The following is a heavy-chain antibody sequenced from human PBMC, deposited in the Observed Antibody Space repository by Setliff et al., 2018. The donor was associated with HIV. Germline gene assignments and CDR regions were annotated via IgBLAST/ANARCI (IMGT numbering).Heavy chain of an antibody. CDR3: AREVVVVVATTDAFDI. Sequence: PGGSLRLSCAASGFTVSNYWMSWVRQAPGKGLEWVANINQDGSAKYYVDSVKGRFTISRDNAQNSLYLQMNSLRAEDTAVYYCAREVVVVVATTDAFDIWGQGTLVTVSS. CDR2: INQDGSAK. D-gene: IGHD2-15*01. CDR1: GFTVSNYW. V-gene: IGHV3-7*03. J-gene: IGHJ3*02.